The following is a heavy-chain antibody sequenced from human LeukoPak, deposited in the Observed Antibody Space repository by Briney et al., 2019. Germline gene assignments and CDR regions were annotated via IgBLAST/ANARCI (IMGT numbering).Heavy chain of an antibody. CDR3: AKDPLWFGELLPGY. D-gene: IGHD3-10*01. CDR2: ISGGGGST. Sequence: GGSLRLSCAASGFTFSSYGMSWVRQAPGKGLEWVSAISGGGGSTYYADSVKGRFTISRDNSKNTLYLQMNSLRAEDTAVYYCAKDPLWFGELLPGYWGQGTLVTVSS. J-gene: IGHJ4*02. CDR1: GFTFSSYG. V-gene: IGHV3-23*01.